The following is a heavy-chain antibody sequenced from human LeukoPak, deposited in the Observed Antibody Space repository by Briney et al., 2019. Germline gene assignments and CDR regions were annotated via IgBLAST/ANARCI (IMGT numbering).Heavy chain of an antibody. D-gene: IGHD6-13*01. CDR1: GDSISTYY. V-gene: IGHV4-59*01. CDR2: IYDSGST. CDR3: ASSYSSSWFRFDY. Sequence: SETLSLTCTVSGDSISTYYWTWIRQPPGKGLEWIGYIYDSGSTNYNPSLKSRVTISVDTSKNQFSLKLTSVTAADTAVYYCASSYSSSWFRFDYWGQGTLVTVSS. J-gene: IGHJ4*02.